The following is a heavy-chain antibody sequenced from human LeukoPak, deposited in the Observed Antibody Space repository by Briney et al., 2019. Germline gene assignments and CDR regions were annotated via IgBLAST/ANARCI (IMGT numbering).Heavy chain of an antibody. CDR3: ARPGVGATYAFDI. D-gene: IGHD1-26*01. J-gene: IGHJ3*02. CDR1: GGSISSSSFY. CDR2: IYYSGST. Sequence: SETLSLTCTVSGGSISSSSFYWGWIRQPPGKGLEWIGSIYYSGSTYYNPSLKSRVTISVDTSKNQFSLKLSSVTAADTAVYYCARPGVGATYAFDIWGQGTMVTVSS. V-gene: IGHV4-39*01.